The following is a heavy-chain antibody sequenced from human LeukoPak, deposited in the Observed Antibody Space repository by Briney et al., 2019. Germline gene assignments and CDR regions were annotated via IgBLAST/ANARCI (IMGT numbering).Heavy chain of an antibody. Sequence: GGSLRLSCVASGFTFSSNWMHWVRQGPGKGLVWVSRINSDGSETRHADSVKGRFTISRDNSKNTLYLQMNSLRAEDTAVYYCARRERLGYSYGRGTLDIWGQGTMVTVSS. D-gene: IGHD5-18*01. CDR3: ARRERLGYSYGRGTLDI. J-gene: IGHJ3*02. CDR2: INSDGSET. CDR1: GFTFSSNW. V-gene: IGHV3-74*01.